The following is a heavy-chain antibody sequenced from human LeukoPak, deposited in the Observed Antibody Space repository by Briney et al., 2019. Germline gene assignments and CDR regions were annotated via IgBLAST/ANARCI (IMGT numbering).Heavy chain of an antibody. CDR3: ARGPVSTHGMDV. CDR1: GYTFTNYD. D-gene: IGHD6-13*01. CDR2: RNPNSGRT. V-gene: IGHV1-8*01. J-gene: IGHJ6*02. Sequence: ASVKVSCKASGYTFTNYDINWVRQAPGQGLEWMGWRNPNSGRTGFAQKFQSRLTMTADTSISTAYMELSSLTSDDTPVYYCARGPVSTHGMDVWGQGNTVTVSS.